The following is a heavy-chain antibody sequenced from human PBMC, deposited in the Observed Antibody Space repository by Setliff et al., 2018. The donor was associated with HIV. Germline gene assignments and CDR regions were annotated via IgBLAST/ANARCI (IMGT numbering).Heavy chain of an antibody. V-gene: IGHV4-31*03. CDR2: IYYSGST. CDR1: GGSISSGGYY. J-gene: IGHJ6*03. Sequence: PSETLSLTCTVSGGSISSGGYYWSWIRQQPGKGLEWIGYIYYSGSTYYNPSLKCRVTISVDTSKNQFSLKLSSVTAADTAVYYCARGYPVSYYYYMDVWGKGTTVTVSS. D-gene: IGHD3-16*02. CDR3: ARGYPVSYYYYMDV.